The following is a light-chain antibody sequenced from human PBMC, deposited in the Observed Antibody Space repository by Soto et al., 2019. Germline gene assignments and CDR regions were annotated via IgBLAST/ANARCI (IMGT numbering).Light chain of an antibody. CDR1: SGDIGSYNR. J-gene: IGLJ1*01. V-gene: IGLV2-14*01. Sequence: QSALTQPASVSGSPGQSITISCTGTSGDIGSYNRVSWYQQHPGKAPKLIIYEVTDRPSGVSNRFSGSKSGNTASLTISGLQTEDEADYYCSSYTFSTLVFATGTKVTVL. CDR2: EVT. CDR3: SSYTFSTLV.